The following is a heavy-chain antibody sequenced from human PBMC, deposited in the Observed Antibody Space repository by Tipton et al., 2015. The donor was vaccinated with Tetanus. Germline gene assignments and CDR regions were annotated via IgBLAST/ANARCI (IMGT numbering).Heavy chain of an antibody. D-gene: IGHD1-26*01. Sequence: QVQLVQSGAEVTRPGASVKVSCKSSGYTFTGYDVSWVRQAPGQGLEWMGWINTHNGDTNYAQRFEGRVTMTTDTSTTTAYMELRGLRSDDTAVYFCGRDKVGGITGFDHWGQGTLVTVSS. CDR2: INTHNGDT. CDR3: GRDKVGGITGFDH. V-gene: IGHV1-18*01. J-gene: IGHJ4*02. CDR1: GYTFTGYD.